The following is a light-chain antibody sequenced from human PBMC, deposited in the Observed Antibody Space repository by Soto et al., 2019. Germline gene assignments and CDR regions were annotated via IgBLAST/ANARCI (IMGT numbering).Light chain of an antibody. CDR2: EVT. CDR3: SSYTRSSTLV. J-gene: IGLJ2*01. CDR1: GSDVGGYDY. V-gene: IGLV2-14*01. Sequence: QSALTQPASVSGSPGQSITISCTGTGSDVGGYDYVSWYQHHPGKAPKVMIYEVTNRPSGVSNRFSGSKSGNTASLAISGLHTEDEADYHCSSYTRSSTLVFGGGTKVTVL.